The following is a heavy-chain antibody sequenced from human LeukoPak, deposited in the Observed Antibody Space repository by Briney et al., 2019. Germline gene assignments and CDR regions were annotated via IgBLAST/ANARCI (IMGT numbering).Heavy chain of an antibody. D-gene: IGHD3-3*01. CDR3: ARGPYDFWSGYNYYGMDV. CDR1: GGPFSGYY. CDR2: INHSGST. V-gene: IGHV4-34*01. J-gene: IGHJ6*02. Sequence: SETLSLTCAVYGGPFSGYYWSWIRQPPGKGLEWIGEINHSGSTNYNPSLKSRVTISVDTSKNQFSLKLSSVTAADTAVYYCARGPYDFWSGYNYYGMDVWGQGTTVTVSS.